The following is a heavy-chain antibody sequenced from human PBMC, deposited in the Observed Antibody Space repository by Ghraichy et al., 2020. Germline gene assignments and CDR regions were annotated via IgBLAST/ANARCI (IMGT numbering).Heavy chain of an antibody. V-gene: IGHV3-21*01. CDR2: INNSSNYI. CDR1: GFTFSDYS. J-gene: IGHJ4*02. Sequence: ESLNISCAASGFTFSDYSMNWVRQAPGKGLEWVSSINNSSNYIYYADSVKGRFTISRDNAKNSLYLQMNSLRAEDTAVYYCARDLPYCSSTSCYQGAFDFWGQGTLVTVSS. CDR3: ARDLPYCSSTSCYQGAFDF. D-gene: IGHD2-2*01.